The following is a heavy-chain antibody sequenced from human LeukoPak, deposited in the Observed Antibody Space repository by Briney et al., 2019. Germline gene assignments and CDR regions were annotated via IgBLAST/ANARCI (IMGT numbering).Heavy chain of an antibody. J-gene: IGHJ4*02. V-gene: IGHV4-4*07. CDR2: IYTSGST. Sequence: SETLSLTCTVLGGSLSSSYWSWIRQSAGKGLDWIGRIYTSGSTNYNPSLKSRVTMSVDTSKNQFSLKLSSVTAADTAVYYCARLTRRGYSYGPFDYWGQGTLVTVSS. D-gene: IGHD5-18*01. CDR1: GGSLSSSY. CDR3: ARLTRRGYSYGPFDY.